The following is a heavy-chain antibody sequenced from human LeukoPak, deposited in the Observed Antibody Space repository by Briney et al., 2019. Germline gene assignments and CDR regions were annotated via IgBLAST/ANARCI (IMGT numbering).Heavy chain of an antibody. V-gene: IGHV3-21*01. CDR1: GFTFSSYN. CDR2: ISSSSSYI. D-gene: IGHD3-22*01. J-gene: IGHJ4*02. CDR3: ARDSHDYYDSPHY. Sequence: GGSLRLSCAASGFTFSSYNMNWVRQPPGKGLEWVSSISSSSSYIYYADSVKGRFTISRDNAKNSLYLQMNSLRAEDTAVYYCARDSHDYYDSPHYWGQGTLVTVSS.